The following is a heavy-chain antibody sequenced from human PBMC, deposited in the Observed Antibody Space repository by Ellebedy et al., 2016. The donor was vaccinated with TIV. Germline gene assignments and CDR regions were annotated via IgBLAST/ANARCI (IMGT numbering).Heavy chain of an antibody. V-gene: IGHV3-43*01. Sequence: GESLKISCVGSGFDFDGFTMHWVRQAPGKGLEWVSVINWNGGGEDYADFVEGRFTISRDNSKNSLYLQMDRLRLEDTALYFCVRDRCYGGLPYYFQYWGLGTLVVVSS. CDR1: GFDFDGFT. D-gene: IGHD4-23*01. J-gene: IGHJ4*02. CDR2: INWNGGGE. CDR3: VRDRCYGGLPYYFQY.